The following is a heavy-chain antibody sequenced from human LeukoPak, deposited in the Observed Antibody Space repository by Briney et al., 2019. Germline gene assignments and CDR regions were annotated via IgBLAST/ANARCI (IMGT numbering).Heavy chain of an antibody. V-gene: IGHV3-21*01. CDR2: ISSSSSYI. D-gene: IGHD6-13*01. CDR3: ARDFGAAGSFDY. Sequence: GGSLRLSCAASGFTFSSYWMHWVRQAPGKGLVWVSSISSSSSYIYYADSVKGRFTISRDNAKNSLYLQMNSLRAEDTAVYYCARDFGAAGSFDYWGQGTLVTVSS. CDR1: GFTFSSYW. J-gene: IGHJ4*02.